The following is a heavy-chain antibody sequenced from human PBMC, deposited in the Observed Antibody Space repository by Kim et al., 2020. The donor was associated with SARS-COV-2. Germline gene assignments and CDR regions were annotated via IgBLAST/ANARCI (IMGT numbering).Heavy chain of an antibody. CDR3: ARERGVTAMELPFDY. D-gene: IGHD5-18*01. CDR1: GGSFSGYY. CDR2: INHSGST. Sequence: SETLSLTCAVYGGSFSGYYWSWIRQPPGKGLEWIGEINHSGSTNYNPSLKSRVTISVDTSKNQFSLKPSSVTAADTAVYYCARERGVTAMELPFDYWGQGTLVTVSS. J-gene: IGHJ4*02. V-gene: IGHV4-34*01.